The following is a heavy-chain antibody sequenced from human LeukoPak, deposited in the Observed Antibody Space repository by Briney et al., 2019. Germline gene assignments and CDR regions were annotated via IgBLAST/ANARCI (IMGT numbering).Heavy chain of an antibody. Sequence: GGSLRLSCAASGFTFSSYSMNWVRQAPGKGLEWVSYISSSTIYYADSVKGRFTISRDNSKNTLYLQMNSLRAEDTAIYYCAKHPYEGYCSGGSCWNNWFDPWGQGTLVTVSS. CDR3: AKHPYEGYCSGGSCWNNWFDP. V-gene: IGHV3-48*01. D-gene: IGHD2-15*01. CDR2: ISSSTI. J-gene: IGHJ5*02. CDR1: GFTFSSYS.